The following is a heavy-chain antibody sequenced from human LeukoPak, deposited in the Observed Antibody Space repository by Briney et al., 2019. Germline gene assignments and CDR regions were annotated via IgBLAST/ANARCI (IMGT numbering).Heavy chain of an antibody. Sequence: GASVKVSCKASGYTFIDYYIHWVQQASGKGLEWVGRVDPEDGETVYAEKFQGRVTITADTSTDTGYMELRSLRSDDTAVYYCARGMGYSSSYFDYWGQGTLVTVSS. CDR1: GYTFIDYY. D-gene: IGHD6-13*01. V-gene: IGHV1-69-2*01. CDR2: VDPEDGET. J-gene: IGHJ4*02. CDR3: ARGMGYSSSYFDY.